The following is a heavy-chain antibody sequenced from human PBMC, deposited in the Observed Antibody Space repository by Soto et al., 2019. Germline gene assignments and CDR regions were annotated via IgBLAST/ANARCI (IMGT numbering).Heavy chain of an antibody. J-gene: IGHJ6*02. CDR3: AREFRGYDILTGYGGEYFYYYGMDV. CDR1: GFTFSDYY. D-gene: IGHD3-9*01. CDR2: ISSSSSYT. V-gene: IGHV3-11*06. Sequence: LRLSCAASGFTFSDYYMSWIRQATGKRLERVSYISSSSSYTNYADSVKGRFTISRDNAKNSLYLQMNSLRAEDTAVYYCAREFRGYDILTGYGGEYFYYYGMDVWGQGTTVTVSS.